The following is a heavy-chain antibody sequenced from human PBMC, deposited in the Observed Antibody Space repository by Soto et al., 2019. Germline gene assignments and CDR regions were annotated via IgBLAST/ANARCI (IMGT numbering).Heavy chain of an antibody. CDR2: IDWDDDK. CDR3: ARTAVDSSGYRLGWFDP. J-gene: IGHJ5*02. CDR1: GFSLSTSGMC. V-gene: IGHV2-70*01. D-gene: IGHD3-22*01. Sequence: SGPTLVNPTQTLTLTCTFSGFSLSTSGMCVSWIRQPPGKALEWLALIDWDDDKYYSISLKTRLTISKDTSKNQVVLTMTNMDPVDTATYYCARTAVDSSGYRLGWFDPWGQGTLVTVSS.